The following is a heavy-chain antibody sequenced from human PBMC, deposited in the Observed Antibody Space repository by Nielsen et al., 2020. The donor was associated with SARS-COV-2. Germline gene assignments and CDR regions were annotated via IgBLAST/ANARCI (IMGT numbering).Heavy chain of an antibody. CDR3: ARFMTTVTTETFDY. CDR1: GFTFSSYA. Sequence: RGSLRLSCTTSGFTFSSYAMSWVRQAPGKGLAWVSSISNSGDITYYADSVKGRFTASRDNSKNTLYLQMHSLRAEDTAIYYCARFMTTVTTETFDYWGQGTLVTVSS. D-gene: IGHD4-17*01. V-gene: IGHV3-23*01. J-gene: IGHJ4*02. CDR2: ISNSGDIT.